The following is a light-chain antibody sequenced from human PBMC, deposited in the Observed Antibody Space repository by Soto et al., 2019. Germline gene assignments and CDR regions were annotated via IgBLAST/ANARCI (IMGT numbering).Light chain of an antibody. V-gene: IGKV3-20*01. CDR1: QSVSSTY. CDR2: GAS. Sequence: EIVLTQSPGTLSLSPGERATLSCRASQSVSSTYLAWYHQKRGQAPRLLIYGASSRATGIPDRFSGSGSGTDFTLTISRLEPEDFAVYYCQLYGSSPPKYTFGQGAKLEIK. CDR3: QLYGSSPPKYT. J-gene: IGKJ2*01.